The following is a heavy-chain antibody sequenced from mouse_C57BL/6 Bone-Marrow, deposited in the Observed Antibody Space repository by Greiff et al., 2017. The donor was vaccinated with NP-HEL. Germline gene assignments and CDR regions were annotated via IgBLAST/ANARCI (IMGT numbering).Heavy chain of an antibody. V-gene: IGHV1-26*01. Sequence: EVQLQQSGPELVKPGASVKISCKASGYTFTDYYMNWVKQSHGKSLEWIGDINPNNGGTSYNQKFKGKATLTVDKSSSTAYMELRSLTSEDSAVYYCASCYDGYYYWYFDVWGTGTTVTVSS. CDR3: ASCYDGYYYWYFDV. CDR2: INPNNGGT. CDR1: GYTFTDYY. J-gene: IGHJ1*03. D-gene: IGHD2-3*01.